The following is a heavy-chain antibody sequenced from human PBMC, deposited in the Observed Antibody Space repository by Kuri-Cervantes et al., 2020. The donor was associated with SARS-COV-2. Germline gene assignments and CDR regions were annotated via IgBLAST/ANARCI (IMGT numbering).Heavy chain of an antibody. CDR3: ARDRGRIAAAGIGWFDP. D-gene: IGHD6-13*01. CDR2: IYNNIYDTVTT. J-gene: IGHJ5*02. V-gene: IGHV4-59*01. Sequence: GSLRLSCTVSGGSIRSYYWSWIRQPPGKGLEWIGNIYNNIYDTVTTYYNPSLKSRVTMSLDTSKNQFSLNLSSVTAADTAVYYCARDRGRIAAAGIGWFDPWGQGTLVTVSS. CDR1: GGSIRSYY.